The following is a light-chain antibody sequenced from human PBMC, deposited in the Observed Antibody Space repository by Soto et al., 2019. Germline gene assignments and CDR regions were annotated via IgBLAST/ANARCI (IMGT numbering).Light chain of an antibody. CDR2: EVT. CDR1: SSDVGGYNY. V-gene: IGLV2-14*01. Sequence: QSVLTQPASVSGSPGQSITISCTGTSSDVGGYNYVSWYQEHPGKAPKLMIYEVTSRPSGVSDRFSGSKSGNTASLTISGLQAEDEADYYCSSYTGSNTLVFGGGTKLTV. CDR3: SSYTGSNTLV. J-gene: IGLJ2*01.